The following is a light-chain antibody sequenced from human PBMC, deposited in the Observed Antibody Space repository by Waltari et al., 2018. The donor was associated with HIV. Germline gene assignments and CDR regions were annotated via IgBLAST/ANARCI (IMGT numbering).Light chain of an antibody. J-gene: IGKJ2*01. Sequence: DIVMTQSPDSLAVSLGERATINCKSSQSVLYSSNNKKYLAWYQQKPGQPPKLLIYWAFFRESGVPDRFSGSGSGTDFTLTISSLQAEDAAVYYCQQYYSTPYTFGQGTKLEIK. V-gene: IGKV4-1*01. CDR2: WAF. CDR1: QSVLYSSNNKKY. CDR3: QQYYSTPYT.